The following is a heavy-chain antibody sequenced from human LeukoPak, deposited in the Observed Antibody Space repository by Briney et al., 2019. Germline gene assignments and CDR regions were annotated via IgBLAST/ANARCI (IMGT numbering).Heavy chain of an antibody. J-gene: IGHJ4*02. CDR1: GFTFSSYS. CDR2: ISSVGASI. D-gene: IGHD3-22*01. CDR3: ARDYYDSSGYYEC. Sequence: GGSLRLSCEASGFTFSSYSMTWVRQAPGKGLEWVSSISSVGASIYYADSLKGRFTISRDNAKNSLYLQMNSLRAEDTAVYYCARDYYDSSGYYECWGQGTLVTVSS. V-gene: IGHV3-21*01.